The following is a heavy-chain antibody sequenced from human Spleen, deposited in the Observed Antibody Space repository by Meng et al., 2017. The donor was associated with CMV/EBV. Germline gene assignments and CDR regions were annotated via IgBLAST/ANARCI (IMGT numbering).Heavy chain of an antibody. CDR3: ARDRRLSSGYFYYFEY. J-gene: IGHJ4*02. CDR1: GYALRGYY. D-gene: IGHD6-19*01. Sequence: GYALRGYYMHWVRQPPGQGLEWMGWINPNSGDTDYAQKFRGRVTMTRDASITTAFMELSGLKSDDTAVYYCARDRRLSSGYFYYFEYWGQGTLVTVSS. CDR2: INPNSGDT. V-gene: IGHV1-2*02.